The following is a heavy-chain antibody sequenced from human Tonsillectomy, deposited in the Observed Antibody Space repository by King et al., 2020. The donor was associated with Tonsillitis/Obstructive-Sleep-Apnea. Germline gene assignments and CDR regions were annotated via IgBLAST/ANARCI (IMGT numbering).Heavy chain of an antibody. CDR1: GFPFDDYT. Sequence: VQLVESGGVVVQPGGSLRLLCAASGFPFDDYTMHWVRQAPGKGLEWVSLITWDGGSTSYADAVKGRFTISRDNNKNSLYLQMNSLRTEDTALYYCAKPGYVGTALYYYYMDIWGRGTTVTVSS. V-gene: IGHV3-43*01. CDR3: AKPGYVGTALYYYYMDI. J-gene: IGHJ6*03. CDR2: ITWDGGST. D-gene: IGHD1-7*01.